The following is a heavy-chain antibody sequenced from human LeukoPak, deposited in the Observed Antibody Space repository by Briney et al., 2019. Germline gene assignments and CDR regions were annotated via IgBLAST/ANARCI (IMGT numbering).Heavy chain of an antibody. V-gene: IGHV5-51*01. CDR3: TTGFRGDGQTDDAFDI. CDR1: GYSFGYYY. J-gene: IGHJ3*02. CDR2: IWPGVSDI. Sequence: GESLKISCKASGYSFGYYYLGWVRQTPGQGREWMGIIWPGVSDIRYSPSFQGQVTFSADKCINSAFLHSSSLRASDTAMYYCTTGFRGDGQTDDAFDIWGQGTMVIVSS. D-gene: IGHD1-1*01.